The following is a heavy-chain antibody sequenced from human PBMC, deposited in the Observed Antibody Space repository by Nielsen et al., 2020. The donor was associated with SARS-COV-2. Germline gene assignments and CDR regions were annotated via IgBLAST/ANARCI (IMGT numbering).Heavy chain of an antibody. CDR1: GFTFSSYG. J-gene: IGHJ4*02. CDR3: AKGGPDYGDFDY. Sequence: GESLKISCAASGFTFSSYGMHWVRQAPGKGLEWVAVISYDGSNKYYADSVKGRFTISRDNSKNTLYLQMNSLRAEDTAVYYCAKGGPDYGDFDYWGQGTLVTVSS. V-gene: IGHV3-30*18. D-gene: IGHD4-17*01. CDR2: ISYDGSNK.